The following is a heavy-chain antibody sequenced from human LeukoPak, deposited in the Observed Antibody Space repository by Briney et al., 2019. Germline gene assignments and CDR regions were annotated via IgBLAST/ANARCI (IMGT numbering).Heavy chain of an antibody. Sequence: GGSLRLSCAASGFTFSSYSMNWVRQAPGKGLEWVSYISSSSSTIYYADSAKGRFTISRDNAKNSLYLQMNSLRAEDTAVYYCGRQAAPDYWGQGTLVTVSS. J-gene: IGHJ4*02. D-gene: IGHD2-15*01. CDR1: GFTFSSYS. CDR3: GRQAAPDY. V-gene: IGHV3-48*01. CDR2: ISSSSSTI.